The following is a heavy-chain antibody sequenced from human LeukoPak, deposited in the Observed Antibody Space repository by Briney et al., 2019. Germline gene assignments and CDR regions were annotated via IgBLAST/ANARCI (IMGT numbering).Heavy chain of an antibody. CDR2: INSDGSTT. CDR3: VRDFRSADY. Sequence: GGSLRLSCVASGFTFRSYWMHWVRQVPGKGLVWVSPINSDGSTTNYADSVKGRFTISRDNARNTVYLQMNSLRVEDTAVYYCVRDFRSADYWGQGTLVTVSS. V-gene: IGHV3-74*01. CDR1: GFTFRSYW. J-gene: IGHJ4*02.